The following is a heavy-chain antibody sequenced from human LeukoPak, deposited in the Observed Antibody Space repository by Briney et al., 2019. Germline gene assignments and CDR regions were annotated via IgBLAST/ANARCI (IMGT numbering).Heavy chain of an antibody. D-gene: IGHD3-3*01. J-gene: IGHJ4*02. V-gene: IGHV3-53*01. CDR1: GFTVSSNY. CDR3: AKEGDYDFWSGSSFDY. CDR2: IYSGGST. Sequence: GGSLRLSCAASGFTVSSNYMSWIRQAPGKGLEWVSVIYSGGSTYYADSVKGRFTISRDNSKNTLYLQMNSLRAEDTAVYYCAKEGDYDFWSGSSFDYWGQGTLVTVSS.